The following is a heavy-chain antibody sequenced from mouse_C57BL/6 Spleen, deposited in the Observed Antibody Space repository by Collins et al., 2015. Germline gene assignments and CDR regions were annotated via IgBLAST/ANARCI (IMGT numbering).Heavy chain of an antibody. V-gene: IGHV9-3-1*01. CDR3: ARRLYGRDYWYFDV. J-gene: IGHJ1*01. CDR1: GYTFTNYG. D-gene: IGHD2-10*02. Sequence: QIHLVQSGPELKKPGETVKISCKASGYTFTNYGMNWVKQAPGKGLKWMGWINTYTGEPTYADDFKGRFAFSLETSASTAYLQINNLKNEDTATYFCARRLYGRDYWYFDVWGAGTTVTVSS. CDR2: INTYTGEP.